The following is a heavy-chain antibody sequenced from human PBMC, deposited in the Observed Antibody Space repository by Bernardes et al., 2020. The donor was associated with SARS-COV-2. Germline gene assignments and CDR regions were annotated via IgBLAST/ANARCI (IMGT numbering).Heavy chain of an antibody. CDR3: VTTRFGEVLQAIDI. CDR1: GFTFSSYS. V-gene: IGHV3-64D*06. Sequence: GGSLRLSCSASGFTFSSYSMHWVRQAPGKGLEYVSAIWGKGGNTYYADSVKGRFIISRDNSKNTLYLQMNSLRAEDKAVYFCVTTRFGEVLQAIDIWGQGTMVTVSS. CDR2: IWGKGGNT. J-gene: IGHJ3*02. D-gene: IGHD1-26*01.